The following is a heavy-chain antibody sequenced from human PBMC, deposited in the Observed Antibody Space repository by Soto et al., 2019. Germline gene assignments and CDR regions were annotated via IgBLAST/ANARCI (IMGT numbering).Heavy chain of an antibody. Sequence: SETLSLTCAVYGGSFSGYYWSWIRQPPGKGLEWIGEINHSGSTNYNPSLKSRITISVDTSKNQFSLKLSSVTAADTAVYYCARSVDPWGQGTLVTVSS. CDR1: GGSFSGYY. V-gene: IGHV4-34*09. CDR2: INHSGST. J-gene: IGHJ5*02. CDR3: ARSVDP.